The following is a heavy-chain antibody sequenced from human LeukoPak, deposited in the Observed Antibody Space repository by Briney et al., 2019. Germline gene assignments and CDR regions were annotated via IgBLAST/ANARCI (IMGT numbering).Heavy chain of an antibody. J-gene: IGHJ4*02. V-gene: IGHV3-49*04. Sequence: GGSLRLSCTASGFTFGDYAMSWVRQAPGKGLGWVGFIRSKAYGGTTEYAASVKGRFTISRDDSKSIAYLQMNSLKTQDTAVYYCTKDLGLLWFGELLFLPNRGQGTLVTGSS. CDR3: TKDLGLLWFGELLFLPN. CDR2: IRSKAYGGTT. D-gene: IGHD3-10*01. CDR1: GFTFGDYA.